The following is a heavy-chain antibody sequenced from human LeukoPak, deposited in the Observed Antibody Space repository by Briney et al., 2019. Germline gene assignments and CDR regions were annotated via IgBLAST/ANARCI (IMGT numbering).Heavy chain of an antibody. CDR2: IHPGDSDT. V-gene: IGHV5-51*01. Sequence: PGESPKISCESSGYSFINFWIGWVRQMPGKGLEWMGIIHPGDSDTRYSPSFQGQVTISADKSISTAYLQWSSLKASDTAMFYCARHIDGGNSPFFDYWGQGTLVTVSS. CDR1: GYSFINFW. D-gene: IGHD4-23*01. CDR3: ARHIDGGNSPFFDY. J-gene: IGHJ4*02.